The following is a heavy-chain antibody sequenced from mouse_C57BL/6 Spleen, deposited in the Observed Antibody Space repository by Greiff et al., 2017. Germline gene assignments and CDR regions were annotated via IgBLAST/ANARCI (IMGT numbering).Heavy chain of an antibody. CDR1: GFSLTSYG. CDR3: ARNSYYYGSSYFDY. V-gene: IGHV2-2*01. CDR2: IWSGGST. J-gene: IGHJ2*01. Sequence: VKLVESGPGLVQPSQSLSITCTVSGFSLTSYGVHWVRQSPGKGLEWLGVIWSGGSTDYNAAFISRLSLSKDNSKSQVFFKMNSLQADDTAIYYCARNSYYYGSSYFDYWGQGTTLTVSS. D-gene: IGHD1-1*01.